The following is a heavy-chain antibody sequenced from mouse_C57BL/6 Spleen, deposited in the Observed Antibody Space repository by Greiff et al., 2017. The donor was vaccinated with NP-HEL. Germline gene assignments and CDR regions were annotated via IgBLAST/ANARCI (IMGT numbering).Heavy chain of an antibody. CDR1: GFSLSTSGMG. Sequence: QVTLKECGPGILQSSQTLSLTCSFSGFSLSTSGMGVSWIRQPSGKGLEWLAHIYWDDDKRYNPSLKSRLTISKDTSRNQVFLKITSVDTADTATYYCARKGYSNYGYAMDYWGQGTSVTVSS. D-gene: IGHD2-5*01. J-gene: IGHJ4*01. CDR3: ARKGYSNYGYAMDY. CDR2: IYWDDDK. V-gene: IGHV8-12*01.